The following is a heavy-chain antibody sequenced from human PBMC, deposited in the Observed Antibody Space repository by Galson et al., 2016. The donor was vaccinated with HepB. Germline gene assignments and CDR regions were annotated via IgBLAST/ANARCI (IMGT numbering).Heavy chain of an antibody. Sequence: SLRLSCAASGFSLGNYWMNWARQAPGKGLEWLANLKKDGSEINYVDSVKGRFTISRDNAKNSLFLQMNTLRVEDTAVYYGTREFDLWGRGTRVTVSS. CDR3: TREFDL. V-gene: IGHV3-7*04. CDR1: GFSLGNYW. J-gene: IGHJ2*01. CDR2: LKKDGSEI.